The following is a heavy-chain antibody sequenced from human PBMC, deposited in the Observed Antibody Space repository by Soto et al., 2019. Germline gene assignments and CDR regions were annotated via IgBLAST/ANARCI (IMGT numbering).Heavy chain of an antibody. CDR1: GFTFSSYW. CDR2: INSDGSST. Sequence: GGSLRLSCAASGFTFSSYWMHWVRQAPGKGLVWVSRINSDGSSTSYADSVKGRFTISRDNAKNTLYLQMNSLRAEDTAVYYCARTLQQLPYYYYGMDVWGQGTTVTVSS. D-gene: IGHD6-13*01. CDR3: ARTLQQLPYYYYGMDV. V-gene: IGHV3-74*01. J-gene: IGHJ6*02.